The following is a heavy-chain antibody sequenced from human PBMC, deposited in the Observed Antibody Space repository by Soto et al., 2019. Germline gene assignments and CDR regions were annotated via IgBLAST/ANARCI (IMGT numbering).Heavy chain of an antibody. Sequence: GGSLRLSCAASGFTFSSYAMSWVRQAPGKGLEWVSAISGSGGSTYYADSVKGRFTISRDNSKNTLYLQMNSLKAEDTAVYYCFPKMSGDLTPYWGQGTLVTVSS. D-gene: IGHD3-3*01. V-gene: IGHV3-23*01. CDR3: FPKMSGDLTPY. J-gene: IGHJ4*02. CDR1: GFTFSSYA. CDR2: ISGSGGST.